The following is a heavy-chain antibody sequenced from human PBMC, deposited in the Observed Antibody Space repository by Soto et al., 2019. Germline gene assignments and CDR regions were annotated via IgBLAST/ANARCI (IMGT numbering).Heavy chain of an antibody. CDR2: INPSSTYI. V-gene: IGHV3-21*01. CDR1: GFTFSRYN. Sequence: EVQLVESGGGLVKPGGSLRLSCAASGFTFSRYNINWVRQAPGXXLEWVSSINPSSTYIYYTDSVRGRFTISRDNAXXXXXXXXXXXXXXXXXXXXXXXXXXXXGDFDYWGQGALVTVSS. D-gene: IGHD4-17*01. CDR3: XXXXXXXGDFDY. J-gene: IGHJ4*02.